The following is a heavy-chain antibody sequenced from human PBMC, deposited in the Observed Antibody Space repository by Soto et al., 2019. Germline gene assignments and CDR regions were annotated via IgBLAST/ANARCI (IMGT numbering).Heavy chain of an antibody. CDR3: AKDIIVATILPCFDY. V-gene: IGHV3-23*01. J-gene: IGHJ4*02. CDR2: ISGSGGST. Sequence: GGSLRLSCAASGFTFSSYAMSWVRQAPGKGLEWVSAISGSGGSTYYADSVKGRFTISRDNSKNTLYLQMNSLRAEDTAVYYCAKDIIVATILPCFDYWGQGTLVTVSS. CDR1: GFTFSSYA. D-gene: IGHD5-12*01.